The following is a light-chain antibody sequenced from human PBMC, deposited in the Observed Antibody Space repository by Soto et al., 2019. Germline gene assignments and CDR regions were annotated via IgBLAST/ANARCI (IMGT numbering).Light chain of an antibody. Sequence: EIVLTQSPGTLSLSPGERATFSCRASQSVSSNFVAWLQQKPGQVPRLLIYRASNRATGIPDRFSGSGSGTDFTLTINRLEPEDFAVYYCQQYVSSPFTFGHGTKVDI. J-gene: IGKJ3*01. CDR2: RAS. CDR3: QQYVSSPFT. CDR1: QSVSSNF. V-gene: IGKV3-20*01.